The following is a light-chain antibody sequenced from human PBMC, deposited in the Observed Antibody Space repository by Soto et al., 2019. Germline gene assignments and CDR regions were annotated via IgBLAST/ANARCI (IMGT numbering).Light chain of an antibody. Sequence: IQMTQSPSTLSASVGDTVTITCRASQSVNSWLAWYQQKPGQAPKFLIYDASSLESGVPSRFSGSGSGTEFTLTISSLQPDDFATYYCQQYSDSSGAFGQGTKVDI. CDR2: DAS. V-gene: IGKV1-5*01. CDR1: QSVNSW. J-gene: IGKJ1*01. CDR3: QQYSDSSGA.